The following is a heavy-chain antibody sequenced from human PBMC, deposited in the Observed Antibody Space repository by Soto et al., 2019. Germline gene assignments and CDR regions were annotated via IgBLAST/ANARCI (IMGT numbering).Heavy chain of an antibody. CDR1: GYTFTSYY. J-gene: IGHJ4*02. CDR3: AGARGGGYDYDY. D-gene: IGHD5-12*01. V-gene: IGHV1-46*01. CDR2: INPSGGST. Sequence: ASVRVSCKASGYTFTSYYMHWVRQAPGQGLEWMGIINPSGGSTSYAQKFQGRVTMTRDTSTSTVYMELSSLRSEDTAVYYCAGARGGGYDYDYWGQGTLVPVYS.